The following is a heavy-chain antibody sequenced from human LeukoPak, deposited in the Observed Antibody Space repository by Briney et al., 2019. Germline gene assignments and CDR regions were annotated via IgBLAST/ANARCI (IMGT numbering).Heavy chain of an antibody. CDR2: SYYSGST. CDR3: ARRDCGGDCYSGVKIDY. J-gene: IGHJ4*02. CDR1: GGSISSSTSY. V-gene: IGHV4-39*01. D-gene: IGHD2-21*01. Sequence: SETLSLTCTVSGGSISSSTSYWGWIRQPPGKGLEWIGSSYYSGSTYYNPSLKSRVTISVDTSEKQFSLKLSSVTAADTAVYYCARRDCGGDCYSGVKIDYWGQGTLVTVSS.